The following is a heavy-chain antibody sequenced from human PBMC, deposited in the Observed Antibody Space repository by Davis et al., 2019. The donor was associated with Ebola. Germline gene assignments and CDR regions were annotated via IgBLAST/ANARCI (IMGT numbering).Heavy chain of an antibody. J-gene: IGHJ6*02. Sequence: ASVKVSCKASGYTFTSYYMHWVRQAPGQGLEWMGIINPSGGSTSYAQKFQGRVTMTRDTSTSTAYMELRSLRSDDTAVYYCAREGFTSSAVLYYYYYGMDVWGQGTTVTVSS. CDR3: AREGFTSSAVLYYYYYGMDV. CDR2: INPSGGST. D-gene: IGHD2-2*01. V-gene: IGHV1-46*01. CDR1: GYTFTSYY.